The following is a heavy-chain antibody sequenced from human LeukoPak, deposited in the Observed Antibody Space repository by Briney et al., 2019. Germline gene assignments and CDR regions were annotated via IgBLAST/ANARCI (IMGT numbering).Heavy chain of an antibody. V-gene: IGHV4-4*07. CDR3: ARDSDDYGDYVAFDI. D-gene: IGHD4-17*01. CDR2: IYTSGGT. CDR1: GGSISSYY. Sequence: PSETLSLTCTVSGGSISSYYWSWIRQPAGKGLEWIGRIYTSGGTNYNPSLKSRVTMSVDTSKNQFSLKLSSVTAADTAVYYCARDSDDYGDYVAFDIWGQGTMVTVSS. J-gene: IGHJ3*02.